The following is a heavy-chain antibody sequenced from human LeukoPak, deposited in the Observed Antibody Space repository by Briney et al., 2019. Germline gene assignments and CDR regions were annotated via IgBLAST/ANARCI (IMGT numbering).Heavy chain of an antibody. CDR2: IYYSGST. D-gene: IGHD6-19*01. CDR3: ARHEKSSGWYYDY. CDR1: GGSISNYY. J-gene: IGHJ4*02. Sequence: SETLSLTCTVSGGSISNYYWSWIRQPPGKGLEWIGYIYYSGSTNYNPSLKSRVTITVDTSKNQFSLKLSSVTAADTAVYYCARHEKSSGWYYDYWGQGTLVTVSS. V-gene: IGHV4-59*08.